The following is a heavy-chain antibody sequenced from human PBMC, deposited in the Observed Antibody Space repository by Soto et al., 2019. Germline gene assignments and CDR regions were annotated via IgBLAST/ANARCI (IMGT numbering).Heavy chain of an antibody. Sequence: GGSLRLSCEASGFTFSNYAMGWVRQAPGKGLEWLSAITGSGDGTYSADSVKGRFTTSRDNSKNTLYLQVNSLRAEDTAVYYCAKDTTTTDGLDVWGQGTTVTVSS. CDR2: ITGSGDGT. J-gene: IGHJ6*02. V-gene: IGHV3-23*01. CDR3: AKDTTTTDGLDV. D-gene: IGHD1-1*01. CDR1: GFTFSNYA.